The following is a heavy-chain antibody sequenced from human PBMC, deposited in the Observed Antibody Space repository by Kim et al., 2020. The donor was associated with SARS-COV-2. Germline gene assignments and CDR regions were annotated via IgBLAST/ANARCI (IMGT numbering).Heavy chain of an antibody. CDR3: GRSDYGNNQVDF. Sequence: GGSLRLSCAVSGFTFRNYYMNWLRQAPGKGLEWISYISRSSETTYYADSVRGRFTISRDNAKNPLYLQMNSLRVEDTAVYYCGRSDYGNNQVDFCGQGTL. CDR2: ISRSSETT. CDR1: GFTFRNYY. V-gene: IGHV3-48*04. J-gene: IGHJ4*02. D-gene: IGHD4-17*01.